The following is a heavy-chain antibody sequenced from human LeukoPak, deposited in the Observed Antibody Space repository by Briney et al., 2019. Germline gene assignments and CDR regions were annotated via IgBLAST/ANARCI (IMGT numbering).Heavy chain of an antibody. CDR2: IRYDGSNK. CDR3: ARDYDFWSGYYSPSRGYFGY. V-gene: IGHV3-30*02. Sequence: GGSLRLSCAASGFTFSGSGMHWGRQAPGNGLEWVTFIRYDGSNKYYTDSVKDRFTISIDNSKNTRYLQMESLRGEHTAVYYCARDYDFWSGYYSPSRGYFGYWGQGTLVTVSS. J-gene: IGHJ4*02. D-gene: IGHD3-3*01. CDR1: GFTFSGSG.